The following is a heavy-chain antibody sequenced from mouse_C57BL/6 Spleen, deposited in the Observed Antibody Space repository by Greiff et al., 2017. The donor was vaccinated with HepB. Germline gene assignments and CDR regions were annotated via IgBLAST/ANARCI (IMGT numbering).Heavy chain of an antibody. CDR3: ARLYYGSSYEYFDV. CDR2: INPGSGGT. D-gene: IGHD1-1*01. CDR1: GYAFTNYL. V-gene: IGHV1-54*01. Sequence: QVQLQQSGAELVRPGTSVKVSCKASGYAFTNYLIEWVKQRPGQGLEWIGVINPGSGGTNYNEKFKGKATLTADKSPSTAYMQLSSLTSEDSAVYFSARLYYGSSYEYFDVWGTGTTVTVSS. J-gene: IGHJ1*03.